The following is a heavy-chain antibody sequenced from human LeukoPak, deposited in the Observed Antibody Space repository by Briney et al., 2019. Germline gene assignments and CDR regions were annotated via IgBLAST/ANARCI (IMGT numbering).Heavy chain of an antibody. CDR3: ARYRNHYDTSGYYPFDY. J-gene: IGHJ4*02. CDR2: IYSGGST. D-gene: IGHD3-22*01. Sequence: GGSLRLSCAASGFTVSSNYMSWVRQAPGKGLEWVSIIYSGGSTYYADSVKGRFTISRDNSKNTVYLQMNSLRAEDTAVYYCARYRNHYDTSGYYPFDYWGQGTLVTVSS. V-gene: IGHV3-53*01. CDR1: GFTVSSNY.